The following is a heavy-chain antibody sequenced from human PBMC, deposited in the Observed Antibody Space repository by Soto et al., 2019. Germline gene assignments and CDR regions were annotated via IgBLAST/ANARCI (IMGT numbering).Heavy chain of an antibody. CDR2: ISYTGAT. CDR3: ARGGPVSVSPAWQLLGYFDY. D-gene: IGHD2-15*01. CDR1: GGSISRGAYF. Sequence: QVHLQESGPGQVRPSQTLSLSCSVSGGSISRGAYFWTWIRQFPGKGLEWIAYISYTGATYYNPSLKSRVTILADTSKNQFSLKLNSVTSADTAVYYCARGGPVSVSPAWQLLGYFDYWAREPWSPSPQ. V-gene: IGHV4-31*03. J-gene: IGHJ4*02.